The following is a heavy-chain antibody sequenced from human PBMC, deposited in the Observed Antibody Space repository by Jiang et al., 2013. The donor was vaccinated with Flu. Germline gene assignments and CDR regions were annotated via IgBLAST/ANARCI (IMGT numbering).Heavy chain of an antibody. D-gene: IGHD4-11*01. CDR2: IHYSGST. J-gene: IGHJ5*02. Sequence: GPGLVKPSETLSLICTVSGGSISSSDYYWGWIRQPPGKGLEWIWSIHYSGSTHYNPSFESRVTMSVDTSKSQFSLKLRSVTAADTAVYYCARHSSPDYSDSVGGWFDPWGQGPWSPSPQ. V-gene: IGHV4-39*01. CDR1: GGSISSSDYY. CDR3: ARHSSPDYSDSVGGWFDP.